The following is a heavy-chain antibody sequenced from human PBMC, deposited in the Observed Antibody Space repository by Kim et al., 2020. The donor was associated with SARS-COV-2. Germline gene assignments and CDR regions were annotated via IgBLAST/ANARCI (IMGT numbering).Heavy chain of an antibody. CDR3: ARDLSGIAAAAGYYGMDV. J-gene: IGHJ6*02. CDR2: INTNTGNT. Sequence: ASVKVSCKASGYTFTSYAMNWVRQAPGQGLEWMGWINTNTGNTTYAQGFTGRFVFSLDTSVSTAYLQISSLKAEDTAVYYCARDLSGIAAAAGYYGMDVWGQGTTVTVSS. CDR1: GYTFTSYA. V-gene: IGHV7-4-1*02. D-gene: IGHD6-13*01.